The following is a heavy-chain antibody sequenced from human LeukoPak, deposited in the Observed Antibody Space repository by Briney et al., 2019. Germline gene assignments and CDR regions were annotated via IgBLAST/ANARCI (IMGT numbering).Heavy chain of an antibody. Sequence: PGGSLRLSCAASGFTFSRYWMHWVRQVPGKRLVWVSRVNTDGSRTDYADSVKGRFTISRDNTKNTLYLQMNSLGVEDTAVYFCASDFTGRDDYWGQGTLVTVSS. J-gene: IGHJ4*02. D-gene: IGHD2-8*02. CDR3: ASDFTGRDDY. V-gene: IGHV3-74*01. CDR2: VNTDGSRT. CDR1: GFTFSRYW.